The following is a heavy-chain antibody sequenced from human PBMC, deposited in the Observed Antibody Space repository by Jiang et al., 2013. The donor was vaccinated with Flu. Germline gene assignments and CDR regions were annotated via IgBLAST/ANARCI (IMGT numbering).Heavy chain of an antibody. CDR1: GGSISSYY. J-gene: IGHJ4*02. CDR3: ARRARVLLWFGEIYSFDF. CDR2: IYYSGST. V-gene: IGHV4-59*08. Sequence: SGSGLVKPSETLSLTCTVSGGSISSYYWSWIRQPPGKGLEWIGYIYYSGSTSYNPSLKSRVTISVDTSKNQFSLRLSSVTAADTAVYYCARRARVLLWFGEIYSFDFWGQGTLVTVSS. D-gene: IGHD3-10*01.